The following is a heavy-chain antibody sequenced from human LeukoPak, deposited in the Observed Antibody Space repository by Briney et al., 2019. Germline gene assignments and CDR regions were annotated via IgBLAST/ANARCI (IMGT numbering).Heavy chain of an antibody. CDR2: INSNGGST. D-gene: IGHD3-10*01. CDR1: GFAFSSCT. V-gene: IGHV3-64*01. Sequence: GGALRLSCAASGFAFSSCTMHWVRQAPGKRLEYVTAINSNGGSTYYANSVKGRFTISRDNSKNTLYLHMGSLRAEDMAVYYCAREVDGSGTFDYWGQGALVTVSS. J-gene: IGHJ4*02. CDR3: AREVDGSGTFDY.